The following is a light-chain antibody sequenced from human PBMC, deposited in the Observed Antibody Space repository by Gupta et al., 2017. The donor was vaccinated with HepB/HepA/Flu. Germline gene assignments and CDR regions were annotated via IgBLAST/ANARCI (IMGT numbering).Light chain of an antibody. CDR3: AAWDDSLNGPV. Sequence: QSVLTQPPSASGTPGQRVTISCSGSSSNIGSNTVNWYQQLPGTAPKLLIYNNNRRPSGVPDRFSGSKSGTSASLAISGLQAEDEADYYCAAWDDSLNGPVFGGGTKLTVL. CDR1: SSNIGSNT. CDR2: NNN. V-gene: IGLV1-44*01. J-gene: IGLJ2*01.